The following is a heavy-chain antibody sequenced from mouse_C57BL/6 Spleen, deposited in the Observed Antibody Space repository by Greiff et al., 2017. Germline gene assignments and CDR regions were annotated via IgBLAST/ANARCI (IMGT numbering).Heavy chain of an antibody. J-gene: IGHJ4*01. Sequence: QVQLKQSGAELVKPGASVKISCKASGYAFSSYWMNWVKQRPGKGLEWIGQIYPGDGDTNYNGKFKGKATLTADKSSSTAYMQLSSLTSEDSAVYFCARWGYYDSSMDYWGQGTSVTVSS. D-gene: IGHD2-4*01. V-gene: IGHV1-80*01. CDR1: GYAFSSYW. CDR2: IYPGDGDT. CDR3: ARWGYYDSSMDY.